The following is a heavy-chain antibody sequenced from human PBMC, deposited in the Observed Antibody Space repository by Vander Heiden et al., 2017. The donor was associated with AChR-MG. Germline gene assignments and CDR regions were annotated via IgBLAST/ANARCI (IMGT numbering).Heavy chain of an antibody. CDR2: VYYSGST. Sequence: QVQLQESGPGLVKPSQTLSLTRTVPGGSISTGGYYWSWIRQHPGRGLEWIGYVYYSGSTYYNPSLKSRVTISVDTSKNQFSLKLSSVTAADTAVYYCAREQLAPPYWYFDLWGRGTLVTVSS. D-gene: IGHD6-6*01. CDR1: GGSISTGGYY. CDR3: AREQLAPPYWYFDL. J-gene: IGHJ2*01. V-gene: IGHV4-31*03.